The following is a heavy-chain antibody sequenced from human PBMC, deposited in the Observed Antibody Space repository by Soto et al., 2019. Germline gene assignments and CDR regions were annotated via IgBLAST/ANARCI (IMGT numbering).Heavy chain of an antibody. CDR2: ISPYNGNT. CDR1: GYTFINYG. CDR3: ARNKDYFGEFSSSGY. D-gene: IGHD3-10*01. Sequence: ASVKVSCKASGYTFINYGISWVRQAPGQGLEWMGWISPYNGNTNYAQNFQGRVTMTTDTSTNTAYMELGSLRSDDTAVYYCARNKDYFGEFSSSGYWGHGTLVTVSS. J-gene: IGHJ4*01. V-gene: IGHV1-18*01.